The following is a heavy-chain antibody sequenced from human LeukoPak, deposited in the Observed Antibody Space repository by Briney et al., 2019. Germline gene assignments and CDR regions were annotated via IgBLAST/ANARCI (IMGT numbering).Heavy chain of an antibody. CDR2: ISGSGGST. CDR3: AKHRPPVVVVAATFDY. Sequence: GGSLRLSCAASGFTFDDYGMSWVRQAPGKGLEWVSAISGSGGSTYYADSVKGRFTISRDNSKNTLYLQMNSLRAEDTAVYYCAKHRPPVVVVAATFDYWGQGTLVTVSS. V-gene: IGHV3-23*01. D-gene: IGHD2-15*01. J-gene: IGHJ4*02. CDR1: GFTFDDYG.